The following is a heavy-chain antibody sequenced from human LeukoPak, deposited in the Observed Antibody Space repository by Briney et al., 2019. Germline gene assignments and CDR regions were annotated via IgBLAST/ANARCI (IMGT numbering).Heavy chain of an antibody. Sequence: SETLSLTCAVYGGSFSGYYWSWIRQPPGKGLEWIGEINHSGSTNYNPSLKSRVTLSVDTSKNQFSLKLSSVTAADTAVYYCARSWQYQLLSYYYYYGMDVWGQGTTVTVSS. CDR2: INHSGST. J-gene: IGHJ6*02. CDR3: ARSWQYQLLSYYYYYGMDV. V-gene: IGHV4-34*01. CDR1: GGSFSGYY. D-gene: IGHD2-2*01.